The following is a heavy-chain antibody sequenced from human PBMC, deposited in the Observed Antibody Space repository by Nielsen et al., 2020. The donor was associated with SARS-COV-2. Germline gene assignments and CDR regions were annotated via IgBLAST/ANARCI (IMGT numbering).Heavy chain of an antibody. CDR2: INPNSGGT. J-gene: IGHJ4*02. CDR3: ARGRSEWLAFDY. D-gene: IGHD6-19*01. CDR1: GYTFTSYY. V-gene: IGHV1-2*06. Sequence: ASVKVSCKASGYTFTSYYMHWVRQAPGQGLEWMGRINPNSGGTNYEQKFQGRVTMTRDTSISTAYMELSRLRSDDTAVYYCARGRSEWLAFDYWGQGTLVTVSS.